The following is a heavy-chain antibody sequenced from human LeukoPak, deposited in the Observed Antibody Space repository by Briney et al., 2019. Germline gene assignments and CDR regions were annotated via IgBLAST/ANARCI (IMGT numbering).Heavy chain of an antibody. J-gene: IGHJ3*02. CDR2: IYPGGSDT. V-gene: IGHV5-51*01. CDR1: GYRFSNYL. Sequence: GESLKISCKASGYRFSNYLIGWVRQMPGKGLEWMGIIYPGGSDTKYSPSFQGQFTISADKSISTPYLQSNNLKASDTAMYYCERRQWVVIRAFDIWGQGTMVTVSS. CDR3: ERRQWVVIRAFDI. D-gene: IGHD6-19*01.